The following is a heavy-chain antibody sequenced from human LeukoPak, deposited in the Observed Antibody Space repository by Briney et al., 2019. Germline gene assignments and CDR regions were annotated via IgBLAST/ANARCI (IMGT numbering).Heavy chain of an antibody. CDR2: INAGSGNT. CDR1: GYTFSSYV. Sequence: ASVTVSCTASGYTFSSYVMHWVRQAPGQRLEWMGWINAGSGNTKYSQKFQGRVTITRDTSASTAYMELSSLRSEDTAVYYCARVYCGADCYSHYYYGMDVWGQGTTVTVSS. V-gene: IGHV1-3*01. CDR3: ARVYCGADCYSHYYYGMDV. D-gene: IGHD2-21*02. J-gene: IGHJ6*02.